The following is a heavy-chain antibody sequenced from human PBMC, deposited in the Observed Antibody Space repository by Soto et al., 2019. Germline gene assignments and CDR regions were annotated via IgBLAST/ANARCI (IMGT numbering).Heavy chain of an antibody. CDR2: MTGGGTT. Sequence: GGSLRLSCRASGITFKNYAMTWVRKCPGKGLQWVSLMTGGGTTDYADSAKGRFIISRDNSKNTLSLQMHNLRADDTALYYCAKLKGGLGRFYSLDAWGQGTMVTVSS. CDR1: GITFKNYA. J-gene: IGHJ6*02. V-gene: IGHV3-23*01. CDR3: AKLKGGLGRFYSLDA. D-gene: IGHD3-3*01.